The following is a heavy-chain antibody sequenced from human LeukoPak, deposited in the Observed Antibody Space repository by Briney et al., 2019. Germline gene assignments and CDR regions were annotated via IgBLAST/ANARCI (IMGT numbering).Heavy chain of an antibody. CDR1: GFTFGDYT. J-gene: IGHJ4*02. V-gene: IGHV3-49*04. Sequence: GGSLRLSCTASGFTFGDYTMSWVRQAPGEGLEWVGFIRSKPFGGTTQYAASVKNRFTISRDDSKSIAYLQMNSLKTEDTAVYYCTGSFGELTFFDYWGQGTLVTVSS. CDR2: IRSKPFGGTT. CDR3: TGSFGELTFFDY. D-gene: IGHD3-10*01.